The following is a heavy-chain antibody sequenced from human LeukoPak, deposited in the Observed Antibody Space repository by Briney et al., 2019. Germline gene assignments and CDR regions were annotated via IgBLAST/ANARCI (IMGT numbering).Heavy chain of an antibody. CDR2: ISGSGGST. Sequence: PGGSLRLSCAASGFTFSNYAMSWVRQAPGKGLEWVSAISGSGGSTYYADSVKGRFTISRDNSKNTLYLQMNSLRAEDTAVYYCAKDLWWAMIVVVPAFDYWGQGTLVTVSS. J-gene: IGHJ4*02. V-gene: IGHV3-23*01. D-gene: IGHD3-22*01. CDR3: AKDLWWAMIVVVPAFDY. CDR1: GFTFSNYA.